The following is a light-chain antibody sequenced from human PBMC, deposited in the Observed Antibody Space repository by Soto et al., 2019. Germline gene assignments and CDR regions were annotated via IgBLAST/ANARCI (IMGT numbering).Light chain of an antibody. CDR2: STT. J-gene: IGLJ2*01. CDR3: LLFYGDGVV. CDR1: TGAVTSGYY. V-gene: IGLV7-43*01. Sequence: QAVVTQEPSLTVSPGGTVTLTCASSTGAVTSGYYPNWFQQRPGQPPRALIYSTTYKHPWTPARFSGSLVGGKAALTLSAEKPEDEAEYYCLLFYGDGVVFGGGTQLTVL.